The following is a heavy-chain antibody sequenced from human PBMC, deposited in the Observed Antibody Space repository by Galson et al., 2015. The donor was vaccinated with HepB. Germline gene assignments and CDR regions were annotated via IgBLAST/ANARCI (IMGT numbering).Heavy chain of an antibody. D-gene: IGHD6-19*01. J-gene: IGHJ4*02. CDR1: GYTFTSYA. CDR2: INAGNGNT. Sequence: SVKVSCKASGYTFTSYAMHWVRQAPGQRLEWMGWINAGNGNTKYSQKFQGRVTITRDTSASTAYMELSSLRSEDTAVYYCASSSPGYGSGWWNFDYWGQGTLVTVSS. CDR3: ASSSPGYGSGWWNFDY. V-gene: IGHV1-3*01.